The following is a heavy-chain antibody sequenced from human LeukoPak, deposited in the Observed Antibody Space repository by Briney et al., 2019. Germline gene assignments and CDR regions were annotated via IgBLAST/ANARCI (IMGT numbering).Heavy chain of an antibody. J-gene: IGHJ4*02. V-gene: IGHV3-7*03. Sequence: GGSLRLSCAASGFTFSSYWMSWVRQAPGKGLEWVANIKQDGSEKYYVDSVKGRFTISRDNSKNTLYLQMNSLRAEDTAVYYCARATTVTTLILDYWGQGTLVTVSS. CDR1: GFTFSSYW. CDR3: ARATTVTTLILDY. CDR2: IKQDGSEK. D-gene: IGHD4-17*01.